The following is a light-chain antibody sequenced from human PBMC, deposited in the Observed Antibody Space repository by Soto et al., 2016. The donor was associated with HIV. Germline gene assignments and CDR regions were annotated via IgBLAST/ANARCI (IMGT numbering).Light chain of an antibody. CDR2: GAS. J-gene: IGKJ4*01. CDR1: QGITRS. CDR3: QEYNGVIT. V-gene: IGKV1-12*01. Sequence: DIQMTQSPSSVSASVGDRVTITCRASQGITRSLAWYQQKPGKAPKLLIYGASNLQSGVPSRFSGSGSGTDFTLTISSLQPEDFATYYCQEYNGVITFGGGTKVEI.